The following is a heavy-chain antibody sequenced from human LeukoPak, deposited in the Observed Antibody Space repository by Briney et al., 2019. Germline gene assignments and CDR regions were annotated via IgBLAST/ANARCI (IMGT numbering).Heavy chain of an antibody. D-gene: IGHD6-13*01. CDR2: INPNSGGT. CDR3: ARGSIRAAAGPADY. Sequence: ASVKVSCKASGYTFTGYYMHWVRQAPGQGLEWMGWINPNSGGTNYAQKFQGRVTMTRDTSISTAYKELSRLRSDDTAVYYCARGSIRAAAGPADYWGQGTLVTVSS. V-gene: IGHV1-2*02. J-gene: IGHJ4*02. CDR1: GYTFTGYY.